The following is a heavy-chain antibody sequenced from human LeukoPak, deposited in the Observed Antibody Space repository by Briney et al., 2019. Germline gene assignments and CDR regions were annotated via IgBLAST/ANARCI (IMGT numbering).Heavy chain of an antibody. D-gene: IGHD5-18*01. CDR1: GGTFSSYA. CDR2: IIPILGIA. J-gene: IGHJ4*02. Sequence: SVKVSCKASGGTFSSYAISWVRQAPGQGLEWMGRIIPILGIANYAQKFQGRVTITADKSTSTAYMELSSLRSEDTAVYYCARSTTLSSDTAMATALDYWGQGTLVTVSS. CDR3: ARSTTLSSDTAMATALDY. V-gene: IGHV1-69*04.